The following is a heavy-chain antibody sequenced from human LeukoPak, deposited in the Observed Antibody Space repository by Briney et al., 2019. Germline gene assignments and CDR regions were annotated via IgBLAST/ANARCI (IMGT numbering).Heavy chain of an antibody. D-gene: IGHD3-22*01. CDR1: SGSVSNGDYY. CDR2: IYYTGSA. Sequence: SETLSLTCTVSSGSVSNGDYYWSWLRQPPGKALEWIGYIYYTGSAYYNPSLKSRVTISEDTSKNQFSLKLSSVTAADTAVYYCARATWLPVGLYYYDSSGYYYYFDYWGQGTLVTVSS. CDR3: ARATWLPVGLYYYDSSGYYYYFDY. J-gene: IGHJ4*02. V-gene: IGHV4-61*08.